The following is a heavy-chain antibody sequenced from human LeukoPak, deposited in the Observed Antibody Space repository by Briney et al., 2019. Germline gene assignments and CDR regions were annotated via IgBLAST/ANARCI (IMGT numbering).Heavy chain of an antibody. CDR2: INSDGSST. CDR1: GFTFSSYW. V-gene: IGHV3-74*01. J-gene: IGHJ6*02. Sequence: GGSLRLSCAASGFTFSSYWMHWVRQAPGKGLVWVSRINSDGSSTSYAGSVKGRFTVSRDNANNALDLQMNSLRVEDTAVYYCARQVAGNSNGIDVWGQGTKVTVSS. CDR3: ARQVAGNSNGIDV. D-gene: IGHD6-19*01.